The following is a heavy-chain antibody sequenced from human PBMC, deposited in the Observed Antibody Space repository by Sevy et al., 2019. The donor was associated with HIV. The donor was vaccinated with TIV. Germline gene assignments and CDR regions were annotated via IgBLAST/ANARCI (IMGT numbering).Heavy chain of an antibody. Sequence: GGSLRLSCTASGFTFGDYCMSWVRQAPGKGLEWVAFLKSDVYGGTVDHAASVRGRFVILRDDSKTIAYLQMNDLKTDDTGVYYCTRWKAAQSIFDYWGQGALVTVSS. CDR1: GFTFGDYC. V-gene: IGHV3-49*04. CDR2: LKSDVYGGTV. CDR3: TRWKAAQSIFDY. J-gene: IGHJ4*02. D-gene: IGHD6-13*01.